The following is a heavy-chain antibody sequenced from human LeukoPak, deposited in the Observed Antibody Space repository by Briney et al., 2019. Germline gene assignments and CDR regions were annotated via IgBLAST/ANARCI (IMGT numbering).Heavy chain of an antibody. CDR3: AREGDFGYYAFDY. CDR2: INPNSGGT. D-gene: IGHD4-17*01. V-gene: IGHV1-2*02. CDR1: GYTFTGYY. Sequence: GASVKVSCKASGYTFTGYYMHWVRQAPGQGLEWMGWINPNSGGTNYAQKFQGRVTLIRDTSISTAYMELSRLRSDDTAVYYCAREGDFGYYAFDYWGQGTLVTVSS. J-gene: IGHJ4*02.